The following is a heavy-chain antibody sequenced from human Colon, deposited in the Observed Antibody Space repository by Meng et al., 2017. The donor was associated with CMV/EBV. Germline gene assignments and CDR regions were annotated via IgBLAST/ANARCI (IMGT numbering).Heavy chain of an antibody. Sequence: SVKVSCKASGGTFISYRISWVRQAPGQGLAWLGKITPMFGAPNYAQKFKGRVTIFADRSTTTSYMELNSLRSEDTAVYYCAPGTKPSAIVDYYYGMDVWGQGTTVTVSS. CDR1: GGTFISYR. D-gene: IGHD1-1*01. J-gene: IGHJ6*02. V-gene: IGHV1-69*08. CDR2: ITPMFGAP. CDR3: APGTKPSAIVDYYYGMDV.